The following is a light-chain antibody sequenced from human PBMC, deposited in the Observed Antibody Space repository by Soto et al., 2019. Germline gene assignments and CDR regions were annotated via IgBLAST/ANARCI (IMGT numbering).Light chain of an antibody. J-gene: IGLJ1*01. CDR2: EVS. CDR1: SSDVGSYNR. V-gene: IGLV2-18*01. CDR3: SLYTSSSTYV. Sequence: QSVLTQPPSVSGSPGQSVTISCTVTSSDVGSYNRVSWYQQPPGTAPKLMIYEVSNRPSGVPDRFSGSKSGNTASLTISGLQAEDEADYYCSLYTSSSTYVFGTGTKV.